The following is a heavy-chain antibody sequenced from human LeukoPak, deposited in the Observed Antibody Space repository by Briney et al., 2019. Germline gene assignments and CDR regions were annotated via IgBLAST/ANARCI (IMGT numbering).Heavy chain of an antibody. CDR1: GLILRPYW. D-gene: IGHD2-15*01. CDR3: ARTECSGGSCYKAFDI. CDR2: ISSSSSYI. V-gene: IGHV3-21*01. Sequence: PGGSLRLSCAASGLILRPYWMHWVRQAPGKGLEWVSSISSSSSYIYYADSVKGRFTISRDNAKNSLYLQMNSLRAEDTAVYYCARTECSGGSCYKAFDIWGQGTMVTVSS. J-gene: IGHJ3*02.